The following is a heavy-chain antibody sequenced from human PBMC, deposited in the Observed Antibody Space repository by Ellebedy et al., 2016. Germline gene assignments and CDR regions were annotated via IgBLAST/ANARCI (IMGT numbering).Heavy chain of an antibody. CDR2: IYYSGST. J-gene: IGHJ6*02. Sequence: SETLSLTCTVSGGSISSYYWSWIRQSPGKGLEWIGYIYYSGSTNYNPSLKSRVTISVDTSKNQFSLKLSSVTAADTAVYYCARLGDGYKPYYYYGMDVWGQGTTVTVSS. V-gene: IGHV4-59*08. CDR1: GGSISSYY. CDR3: ARLGDGYKPYYYYGMDV. D-gene: IGHD5-24*01.